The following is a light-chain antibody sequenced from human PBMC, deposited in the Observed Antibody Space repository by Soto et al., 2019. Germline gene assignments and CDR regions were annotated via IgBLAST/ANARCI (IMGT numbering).Light chain of an antibody. V-gene: IGKV3-11*01. CDR1: QNVANY. CDR2: ESS. J-gene: IGKJ1*01. CDR3: QQRSNWPQT. Sequence: EIVLTKSQDSLSFSTGETAIFSCRASQNVANYLDSYQQKPGQAPRLLIYESSNRATGIAARFSGSGSGTDFTLTISSLEPEDFAVYYCQQRSNWPQTFGQGTNVAIK.